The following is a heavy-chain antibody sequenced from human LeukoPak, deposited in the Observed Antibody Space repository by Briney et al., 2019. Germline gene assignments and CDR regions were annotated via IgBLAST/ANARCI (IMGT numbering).Heavy chain of an antibody. D-gene: IGHD5-12*01. CDR3: ARFENSGYDTGPYYYYGMDV. V-gene: IGHV1-2*02. CDR2: INPNSGGT. CDR1: GYTFTGYY. Sequence: ASVKVSCKASGYTFTGYYMHWVRQAPGQGLEWMGWINPNSGGTNYAQKLQGRVTMTTDTSTSTAYMELRSLRSDDTAVYYCARFENSGYDTGPYYYYGMDVWGQGTTVTVSS. J-gene: IGHJ6*02.